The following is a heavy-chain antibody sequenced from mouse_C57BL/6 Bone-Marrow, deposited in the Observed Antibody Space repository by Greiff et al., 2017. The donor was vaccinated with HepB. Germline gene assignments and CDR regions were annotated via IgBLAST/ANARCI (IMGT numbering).Heavy chain of an antibody. CDR3: ARRNYYGSSPWWYFDV. CDR1: GYTFTSYW. J-gene: IGHJ1*03. D-gene: IGHD1-1*01. CDR2: IDPSDSYT. Sequence: QVQLQQPGAELVRPGTSVKLSCKASGYTFTSYWMHWVKQRPGQGLEWIGVIDPSDSYTNYNQKFKGKATLTVDTSSSTAYMQLSSLTSEDSAVYYCARRNYYGSSPWWYFDVWGTGTTVTVSS. V-gene: IGHV1-59*01.